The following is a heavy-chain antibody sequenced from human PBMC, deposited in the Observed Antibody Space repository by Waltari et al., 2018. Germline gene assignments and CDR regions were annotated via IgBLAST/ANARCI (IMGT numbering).Heavy chain of an antibody. CDR2: INYDGSDI. V-gene: IGHV3-74*03. CDR1: GFSFSPSW. D-gene: IGHD3-16*01. CDR3: VRCLANSLYNWLDP. Sequence: EVQLVESGGGLVQPGGSLRLSCAASGFSFSPSWLHWVRQAPRTGLVWVSRINYDGSDITYADSVKGRFTISRDNAKNTLYLQMNSLSVEDTAVYYCVRCLANSLYNWLDPWGQGTLVTVSS. J-gene: IGHJ5*02.